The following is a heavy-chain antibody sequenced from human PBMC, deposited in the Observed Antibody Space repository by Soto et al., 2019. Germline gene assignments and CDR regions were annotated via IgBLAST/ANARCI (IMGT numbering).Heavy chain of an antibody. CDR1: GFTFSSYA. J-gene: IGHJ4*02. Sequence: QVQLVESGGGVVQPGRSLRLSCAASGFTFSSYAMHWVRQAPGKGLEWVAVISYDGSNKYYADSVKGRFTISRDNSKNTPYLQMNSLRAEDTAVYYWARDSFDYGGQGTLVTVSS. V-gene: IGHV3-30-3*01. CDR2: ISYDGSNK. CDR3: ARDSFDY.